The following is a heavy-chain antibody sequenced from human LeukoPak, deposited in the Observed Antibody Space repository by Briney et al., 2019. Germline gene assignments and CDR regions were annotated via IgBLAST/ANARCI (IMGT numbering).Heavy chain of an antibody. Sequence: SLRLSCAASGFTFSSYSMKWVRQAPGKGLEWVSSITSSSNYVHYADSVKGRFTISRDNSKNTLYLQMNSLRAEDTAVYYCAKGRYYDTDAFDIWGQGTMVTVSS. V-gene: IGHV3-21*04. CDR3: AKGRYYDTDAFDI. CDR1: GFTFSSYS. D-gene: IGHD3-22*01. CDR2: ITSSSNYV. J-gene: IGHJ3*02.